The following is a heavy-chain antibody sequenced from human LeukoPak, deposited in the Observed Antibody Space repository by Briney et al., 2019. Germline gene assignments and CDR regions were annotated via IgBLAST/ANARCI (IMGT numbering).Heavy chain of an antibody. D-gene: IGHD3-22*01. Sequence: GGSLRLSCAASGFTFDDYAMHWVRQAPGKGLEWVSGISWNSGSIGYADSVKGRFTISRDNAKNSLYLQMNSLRAEDMALYYCAKGRDSGYCFDYFDYWGQGTLVTVSS. J-gene: IGHJ4*02. V-gene: IGHV3-9*03. CDR2: ISWNSGSI. CDR1: GFTFDDYA. CDR3: AKGRDSGYCFDYFDY.